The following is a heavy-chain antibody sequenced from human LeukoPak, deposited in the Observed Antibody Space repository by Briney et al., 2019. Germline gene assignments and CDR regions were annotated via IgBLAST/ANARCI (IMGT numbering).Heavy chain of an antibody. CDR2: MNPNSGNT. V-gene: IGHV1-2*02. D-gene: IGHD3-3*01. CDR3: ARDLAPRPKDYDFWSGYLWYYFDY. J-gene: IGHJ4*02. CDR1: GYTFTGYY. Sequence: ASVKVSCKASGYTFTGYYMHWVRQATGQGLEWMGWMNPNSGNTGYAQKFQGRVTMTRDTSISTAYMELSRLRSDDTAVYYCARDLAPRPKDYDFWSGYLWYYFDYWGQGTLVTVSS.